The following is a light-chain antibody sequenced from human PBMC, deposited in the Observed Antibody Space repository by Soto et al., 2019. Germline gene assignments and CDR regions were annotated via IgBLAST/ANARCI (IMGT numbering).Light chain of an antibody. V-gene: IGKV1-5*01. CDR3: QQYASYWT. CDR2: DAS. CDR1: QSISRW. Sequence: SVGDRVTITCRASQSISRWLAWYQQKPGQAPKLLMYDASSLEGGVSSRFSGSGSGTDFTLTISRLQPDDSATYYCQQYASYWTFGQGTKVDIK. J-gene: IGKJ1*01.